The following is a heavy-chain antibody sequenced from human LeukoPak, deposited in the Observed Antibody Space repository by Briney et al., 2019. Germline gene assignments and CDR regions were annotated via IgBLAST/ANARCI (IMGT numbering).Heavy chain of an antibody. D-gene: IGHD1-1*01. Sequence: PPGGSLRLSCAASGFTFSSYSMNWVRQAPGKGLEWVSYVSSSSSTIYYADSVKGRFTISRDNAKNSLYLQMNSLRDEDTAVYYCARAGSFGRGAGPYGMDVWGQGTTVTVSS. CDR2: VSSSSSTI. J-gene: IGHJ6*02. CDR1: GFTFSSYS. CDR3: ARAGSFGRGAGPYGMDV. V-gene: IGHV3-48*02.